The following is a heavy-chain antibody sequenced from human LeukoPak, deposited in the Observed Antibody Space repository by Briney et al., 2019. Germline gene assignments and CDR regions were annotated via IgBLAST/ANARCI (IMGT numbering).Heavy chain of an antibody. J-gene: IGHJ5*02. CDR3: ARPLYDILTGYYRDAWFDP. Sequence: SETLSLTCTVSGGSISSSSYYWGWIRQPPGKGLEWIGSIYYSGSTYYNPSLKSRVTISVDTSKNQFSLKLSSVTAADTAVYYCARPLYDILTGYYRDAWFDPWGQGTLVTVSS. D-gene: IGHD3-9*01. CDR2: IYYSGST. CDR1: GGSISSSSYY. V-gene: IGHV4-39*01.